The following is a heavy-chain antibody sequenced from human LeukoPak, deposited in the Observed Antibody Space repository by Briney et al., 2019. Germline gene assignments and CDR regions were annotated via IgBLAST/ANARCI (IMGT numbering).Heavy chain of an antibody. CDR3: AREIYDSSVMYSDPLVV. CDR1: GGSISSYY. V-gene: IGHV4-59*01. Sequence: SETLSLTCTVSGGSISSYYWSWIRQPPGKGLEWIGYIYYSGSTNYNPSLKSRVTISVDTSKNQFSLKLSSVTAADTAVYYCAREIYDSSVMYSDPLVVRGQGTLVTVSS. CDR2: IYYSGST. D-gene: IGHD3-22*01. J-gene: IGHJ4*02.